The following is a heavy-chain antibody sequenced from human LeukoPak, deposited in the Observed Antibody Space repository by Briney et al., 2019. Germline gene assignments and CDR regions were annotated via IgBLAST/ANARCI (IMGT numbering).Heavy chain of an antibody. J-gene: IGHJ4*02. V-gene: IGHV3-53*01. Sequence: PGGSLRLSRAVSGFTVSSNYMSWVRQAPGKGLEWVSLIYSGGYTYYSDSVKGRFTISRDNSKNTLYLQMNSLRAEDTAVYYCAREIGYYGSGSYYHGGFDYWGEGTLVALSS. CDR3: AREIGYYGSGSYYHGGFDY. CDR2: IYSGGYT. CDR1: GFTVSSNY. D-gene: IGHD3-10*01.